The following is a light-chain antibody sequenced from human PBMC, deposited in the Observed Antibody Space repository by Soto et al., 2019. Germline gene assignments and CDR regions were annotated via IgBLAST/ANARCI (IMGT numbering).Light chain of an antibody. CDR2: KAS. J-gene: IGKJ1*01. CDR1: QSISSW. CDR3: QQYNSYPWT. Sequence: DIQMPQTPSTLSASVGDRGTITCRASQSISSWLAWYQQQPGKAPKLLIYKASSLDSGVPSRFSGSGSGTEFTLTISSLQPDDFATYYCQQYNSYPWTFGQGTNVEIK. V-gene: IGKV1-5*03.